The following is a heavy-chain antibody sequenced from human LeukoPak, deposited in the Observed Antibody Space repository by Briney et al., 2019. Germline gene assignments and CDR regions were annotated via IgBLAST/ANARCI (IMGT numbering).Heavy chain of an antibody. CDR3: ARLSTVTTSFDY. D-gene: IGHD4-11*01. V-gene: IGHV4-59*01. J-gene: IGHJ4*02. CDR1: GGSISSYF. Sequence: SETLSLTCTVSGGSISSYFWSWIRQPPGKGLEWIGYISYNGRTNYNPSLKSRVTISVDPSKNQFSLKLSSVTAADTAVYYCARLSTVTTSFDYWGQGTLVTVSS. CDR2: ISYNGRT.